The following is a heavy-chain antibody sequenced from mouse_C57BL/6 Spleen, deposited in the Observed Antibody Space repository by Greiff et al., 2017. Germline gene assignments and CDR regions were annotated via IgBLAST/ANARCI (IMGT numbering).Heavy chain of an antibody. CDR2: ISSGSSTI. J-gene: IGHJ4*01. D-gene: IGHD1-1*01. Sequence: EVKLVESGGGLVKPGGSLKLSCAASGFTFSDYGMHWVRQAPEKGLEWVAYISSGSSTIYYADTVKGRFTISRDNAKNTLFLQMTSLRSEDTAMYYCARPGDYYDGSSYGYAMDYWGQGTSVTVSS. V-gene: IGHV5-17*01. CDR1: GFTFSDYG. CDR3: ARPGDYYDGSSYGYAMDY.